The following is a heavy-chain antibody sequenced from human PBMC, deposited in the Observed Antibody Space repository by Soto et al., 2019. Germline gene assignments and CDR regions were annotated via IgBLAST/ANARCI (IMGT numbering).Heavy chain of an antibody. V-gene: IGHV4-39*01. CDR1: FYSITRISYY. D-gene: IGHD2-21*02. J-gene: IGHJ4*02. Sequence: SXSCTVTFYSITRISYYWGWIREPPGTGLEWIGSIYYSGSTYNNPSLRRRVSMSIDTSKDQFSLKLKSVTAADTALYFCARQRTSVVTQAYFDVWGPGSLVTSPQ. CDR2: IYYSGST. CDR3: ARQRTSVVTQAYFDV.